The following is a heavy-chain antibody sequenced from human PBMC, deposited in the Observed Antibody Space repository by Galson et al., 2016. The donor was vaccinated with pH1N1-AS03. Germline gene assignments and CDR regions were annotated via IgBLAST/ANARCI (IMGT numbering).Heavy chain of an antibody. CDR1: GFTFSSYG. CDR3: AKDRSSWPPGWGSVDS. CDR2: ISVTGGST. D-gene: IGHD6-13*01. V-gene: IGHV3-23*01. Sequence: SLRPSCATSGFTFSSYGMTWVRQAPGKGLEWVSSISVTGGSTYYADSVKGRFTISRDHSKNTLYLQMSSLRAEDTAVYYCAKDRSSWPPGWGSVDSWGQGTPVTVSS. J-gene: IGHJ4*02.